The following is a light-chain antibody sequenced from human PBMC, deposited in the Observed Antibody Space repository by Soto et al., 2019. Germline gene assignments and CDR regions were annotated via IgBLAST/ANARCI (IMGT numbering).Light chain of an antibody. J-gene: IGKJ1*01. V-gene: IGKV3-20*01. CDR3: QQYGYSPIT. Sequence: EFVLTQSPGTLSLSPGERATLSCRASQSVGSNYLAWYQQKPGQAPRLLIYGASSRATGIADRFSGSGSGTDFTLTISRLEPEDFALYYCQQYGYSPITFGQGTKVDTK. CDR1: QSVGSNY. CDR2: GAS.